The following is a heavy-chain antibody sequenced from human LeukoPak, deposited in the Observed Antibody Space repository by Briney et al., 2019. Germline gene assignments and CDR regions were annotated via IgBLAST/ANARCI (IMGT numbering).Heavy chain of an antibody. J-gene: IGHJ6*02. CDR3: AKGGGSGYYYYGMDV. V-gene: IGHV3-9*02. D-gene: IGHD3-10*01. Sequence: GGSLRLSCAASGFTSDDYGMHWVRQAPGKGLEWVSGISWNRGSIGYADSVKGRFTISRDNAKNSLYLQMNSLRAEDTALYYCAKGGGSGYYYYGMDVWGQGTTVTVSS. CDR1: GFTSDDYG. CDR2: ISWNRGSI.